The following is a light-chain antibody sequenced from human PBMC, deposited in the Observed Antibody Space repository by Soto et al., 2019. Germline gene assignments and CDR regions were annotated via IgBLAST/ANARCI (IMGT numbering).Light chain of an antibody. CDR3: QQRSNWPPT. CDR2: GAS. J-gene: IGKJ5*01. Sequence: EIVLTQSPATLSLSPGERATLSCRASQSVAYTYLAWFQQKPGQAPRLLIYGASNRATGIPARFSGSGSGTDFTLTISSLEPEDFAVYYCQQRSNWPPTFGQGTRLEIK. CDR1: QSVAYTY. V-gene: IGKV3-11*01.